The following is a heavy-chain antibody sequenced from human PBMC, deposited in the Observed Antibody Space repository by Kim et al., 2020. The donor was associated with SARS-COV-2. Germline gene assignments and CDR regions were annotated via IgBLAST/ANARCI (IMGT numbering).Heavy chain of an antibody. CDR1: GFTFSSYG. CDR3: AKESGSGSYYAWTYYYYGMDV. V-gene: IGHV3-30*18. Sequence: GGSLRLSCAASGFTFSSYGMHWVRQAPGKGLEWVAVISYDGSNKYYADSVQGRFTISRDNSKNTLYLQMNSLRAEDTAVYYCAKESGSGSYYAWTYYYYGMDVWGQETTVTVSS. CDR2: ISYDGSNK. J-gene: IGHJ6*02. D-gene: IGHD3-10*01.